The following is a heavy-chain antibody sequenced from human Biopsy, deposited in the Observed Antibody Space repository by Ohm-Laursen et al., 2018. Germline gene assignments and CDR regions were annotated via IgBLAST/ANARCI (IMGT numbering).Heavy chain of an antibody. J-gene: IGHJ4*02. V-gene: IGHV3-66*01. D-gene: IGHD3-16*02. CDR2: FYSGSGA. CDR1: GFTLSSYS. CDR3: AKDDGGRYRGY. Sequence: SLRLSCTASGFTLSSYSMNWVRQTPGKGLEWVSVFYSGSGAFYADSVRGRFAISRDDSKNTLDLQMNSLRAEDTAVYYCAKDDGGRYRGYWGQGTLVTVSS.